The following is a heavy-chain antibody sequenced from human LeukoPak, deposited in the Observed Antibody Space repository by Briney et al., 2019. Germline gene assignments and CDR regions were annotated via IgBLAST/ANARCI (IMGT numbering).Heavy chain of an antibody. J-gene: IGHJ6*03. CDR2: IYYSGST. D-gene: IGHD6-19*01. CDR3: ARAVGGTYYYMDV. V-gene: IGHV4-39*01. CDR1: GGSISSSSYY. Sequence: SETLSLTCTVSGGSISSSSYYWGWIRQPPGKGLEWIGSIYYSGSTYYNPSLKSRVTISVDTSKNQFSLKLSSVTAADTAVYYCARAVGGTYYYMDVWGKGTTVTISS.